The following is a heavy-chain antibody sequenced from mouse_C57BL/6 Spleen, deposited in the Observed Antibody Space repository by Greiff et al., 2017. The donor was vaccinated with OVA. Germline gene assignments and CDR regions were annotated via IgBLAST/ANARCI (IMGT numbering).Heavy chain of an antibody. CDR2: IDPSDSYT. CDR3: ARGGVTTAYFDY. D-gene: IGHD2-13*01. V-gene: IGHV1-59*01. Sequence: QVQLKQPGAELVRPGTSVKLSCKASGYTFTSYWMHWVKQRPGQGLEWIGVIDPSDSYTNYNQKFKGKATLTVDTSSSTAYMQLSSLTSEDSAVYYGARGGVTTAYFDYWGQGTTLTVSS. J-gene: IGHJ2*01. CDR1: GYTFTSYW.